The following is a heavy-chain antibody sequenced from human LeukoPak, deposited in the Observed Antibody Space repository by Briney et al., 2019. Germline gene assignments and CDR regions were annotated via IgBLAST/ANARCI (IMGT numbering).Heavy chain of an antibody. J-gene: IGHJ3*02. D-gene: IGHD4-17*01. CDR2: ISAYNGNT. CDR3: ARADGDYPIDAFDI. CDR1: GYTFTSCG. Sequence: ASVKVSCKASGYTFTSCGISWVRQAPGQGLEWMGWISAYNGNTNYAQKLQGRVTMTTDTSTSTAYMELRSLRSDDPAVYYCARADGDYPIDAFDIWGQGTMVTVSS. V-gene: IGHV1-18*01.